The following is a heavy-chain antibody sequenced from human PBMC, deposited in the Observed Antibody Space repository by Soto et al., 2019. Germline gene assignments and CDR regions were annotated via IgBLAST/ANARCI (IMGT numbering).Heavy chain of an antibody. CDR3: ARGYYDSSGQKDY. CDR1: GYTLTELS. Sequence: KVSCKVSGYTLTELSMHWVRQAPGKGLEWMGGFDPEDGETIYAQKFQGRVTMTRDTSTSTVYMELSSLRSEDTAVYYCARGYYDSSGQKDYWGQGTLVTVSS. D-gene: IGHD3-22*01. V-gene: IGHV1-24*01. J-gene: IGHJ4*02. CDR2: FDPEDGET.